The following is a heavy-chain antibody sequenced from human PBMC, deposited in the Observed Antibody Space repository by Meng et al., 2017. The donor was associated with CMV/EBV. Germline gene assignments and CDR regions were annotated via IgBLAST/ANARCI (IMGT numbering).Heavy chain of an antibody. CDR3: ARGPYSSSWYGYWFDP. D-gene: IGHD6-13*01. J-gene: IGHJ5*02. CDR1: STFTSYD. Sequence: STFTSYDIHWVRQATGQGLEWMGWMNPNSGNTGYAQKFQGRVTMTRNTSISTAYMELSSLRSEDTAVYYCARGPYSSSWYGYWFDPWGQGTLVTVSS. CDR2: MNPNSGNT. V-gene: IGHV1-8*01.